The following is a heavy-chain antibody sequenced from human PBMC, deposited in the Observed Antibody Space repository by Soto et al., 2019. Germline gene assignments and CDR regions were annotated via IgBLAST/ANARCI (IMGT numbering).Heavy chain of an antibody. CDR2: ISYDGSNK. CDR3: AKDLGDADNY. D-gene: IGHD2-21*02. V-gene: IGHV3-30*18. CDR1: GFTFSSYG. J-gene: IGHJ4*02. Sequence: GGSLRLSCAASGFTFSSYGMHWGRQAPGKGLEWVAVISYDGSNKYYADSVKGRFTIYRDNSKNTPYLQMNSLRAEDTAVYYCAKDLGDADNYWGQGTLVTVSS.